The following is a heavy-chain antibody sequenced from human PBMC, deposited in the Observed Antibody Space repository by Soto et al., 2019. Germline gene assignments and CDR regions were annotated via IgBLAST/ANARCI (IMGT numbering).Heavy chain of an antibody. CDR2: MNPNSGNT. D-gene: IGHD3-16*01. Sequence: VLVNVSCKASGYRNTSYHVNWVRQANGQGLEWMGWMNPNSGNTGYAQKFQGRVTMTRNTSISTAYMELSSLRSEDTAVYYCARVMSTFGAPQAFDIWGQGTMVTGSS. V-gene: IGHV1-8*01. J-gene: IGHJ3*02. CDR3: ARVMSTFGAPQAFDI. CDR1: GYRNTSYH.